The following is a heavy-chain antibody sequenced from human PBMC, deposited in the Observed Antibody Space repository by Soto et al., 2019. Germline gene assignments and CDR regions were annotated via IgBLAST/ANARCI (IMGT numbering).Heavy chain of an antibody. V-gene: IGHV1-18*01. CDR2: ISGFNRDT. J-gene: IGHJ4*02. Sequence: ASVKVSCKASGYTFTSYGISWVRQAPGQGLEWMGWISGFNRDTKYAQKFQGRVTMTKDTSTSTAYMELRSLRSDDTAVYYCARASRPYGDCDYGGQGTLVTVSS. D-gene: IGHD4-17*01. CDR1: GYTFTSYG. CDR3: ARASRPYGDCDY.